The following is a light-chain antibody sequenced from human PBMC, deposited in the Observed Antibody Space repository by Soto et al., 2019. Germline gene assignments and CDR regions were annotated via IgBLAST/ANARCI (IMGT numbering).Light chain of an antibody. CDR3: HQYGSSITWT. CDR1: QSVTSNY. J-gene: IGKJ1*01. CDR2: AAS. Sequence: EVVLTQSPGTVSLSPGERATLSCRASQSVTSNYLAWYQQKPGQAPRLLIYAASSRATGMPDRFSGSGSGTDFNLSISRLEPEDFAVYYCHQYGSSITWTFGQGTKVEIK. V-gene: IGKV3-20*01.